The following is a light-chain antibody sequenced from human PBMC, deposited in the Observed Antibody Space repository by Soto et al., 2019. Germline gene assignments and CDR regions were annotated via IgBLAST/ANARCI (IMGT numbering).Light chain of an antibody. J-gene: IGKJ5*01. V-gene: IGKV1-8*01. Sequence: PSSFSASTGDRFTITCRASQGISSYLAWYQQKPGKAPKLLIYDASSLESGVPSRFSGSGSGTEFTLTISSLQPDDFATYYCQQYNSYSITFGQGTRLEIK. CDR1: QGISSY. CDR2: DAS. CDR3: QQYNSYSIT.